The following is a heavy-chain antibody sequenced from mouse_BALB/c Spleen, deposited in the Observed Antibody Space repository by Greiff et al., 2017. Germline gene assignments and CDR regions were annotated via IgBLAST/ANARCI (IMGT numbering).Heavy chain of an antibody. J-gene: IGHJ4*01. Sequence: QVQLQQSGAELVRPGVSVKISCKGSGYTFTDYAMHWVKQSHAKSLEWIGVISTYYGDASYNQKFKGKATMTVDKSSSTAYMELARVTPEDSAIYSCARRLPGGYYAMDYWGQGTSVTVSS. D-gene: IGHD5-5*01. CDR2: ISTYYGDA. CDR1: GYTFTDYA. V-gene: IGHV1S137*01. CDR3: ARRLPGGYYAMDY.